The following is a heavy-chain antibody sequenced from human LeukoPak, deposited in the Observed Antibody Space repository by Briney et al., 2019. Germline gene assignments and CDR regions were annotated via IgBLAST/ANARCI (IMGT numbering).Heavy chain of an antibody. Sequence: SETLSLTCAVYGGSFSGYYWSLIRQPPGKGLEWIGEINHSGSTNYNPSLKSRVTISVDTSKNQFSLKLSSVTAADTAVYYCARGDNREAQRAFDYWGQGTLVTVSS. D-gene: IGHD3-10*01. J-gene: IGHJ4*02. CDR3: ARGDNREAQRAFDY. CDR1: GGSFSGYY. V-gene: IGHV4-34*01. CDR2: INHSGST.